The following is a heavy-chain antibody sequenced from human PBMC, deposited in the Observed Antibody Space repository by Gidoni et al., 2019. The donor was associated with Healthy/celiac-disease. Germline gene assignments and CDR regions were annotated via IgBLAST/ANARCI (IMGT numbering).Heavy chain of an antibody. CDR2: IIGDGCST. D-gene: IGHD2-8*01. CDR1: GFTFDDYA. V-gene: IGHV3-43*02. Sequence: DVQLVESGGGVVQPGGSLRLSGAASGFTFDDYAVPWVRQAPGKGLEWVSLIIGDGCSTYYADSVKGRFTISRDNSKNSLYLQMNSLRTEDTALYYCAKDKIVLMVYAISPLYYYYGMDVWGQGTTVTVSS. J-gene: IGHJ6*02. CDR3: AKDKIVLMVYAISPLYYYYGMDV.